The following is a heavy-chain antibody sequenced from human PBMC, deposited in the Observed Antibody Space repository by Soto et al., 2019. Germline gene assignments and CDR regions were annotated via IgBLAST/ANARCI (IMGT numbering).Heavy chain of an antibody. CDR3: TRDRGFITLITPFDS. CDR2: INAGTGDT. V-gene: IGHV1-3*01. Sequence: ASVKVSCKASGYTFTSYALHWVRQAPGQRLEWMGWINAGTGDTKSSQKFQGRVTITRDTSASTAYMELSSLRSEDTAVYYCTRDRGFITLITPFDSWGQGTLVTVSS. CDR1: GYTFTSYA. D-gene: IGHD3-16*01. J-gene: IGHJ4*02.